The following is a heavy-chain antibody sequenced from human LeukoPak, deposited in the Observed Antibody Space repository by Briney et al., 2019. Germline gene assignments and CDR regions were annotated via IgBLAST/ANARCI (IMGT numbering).Heavy chain of an antibody. CDR2: INYSGST. V-gene: IGHV4-39*01. Sequence: KPSETLSLTCTVSGGSISSSSYYWGWIRQPPGKGLEWIGSINYSGSTYHNPSLKSRVTISVDTSKNQFSLKVSSVTAADTAAYCCARHAEAGTTSCPLDYWGQGTLVTVSS. CDR3: ARHAEAGTTSCPLDY. CDR1: GGSISSSSYY. J-gene: IGHJ4*02. D-gene: IGHD2-2*01.